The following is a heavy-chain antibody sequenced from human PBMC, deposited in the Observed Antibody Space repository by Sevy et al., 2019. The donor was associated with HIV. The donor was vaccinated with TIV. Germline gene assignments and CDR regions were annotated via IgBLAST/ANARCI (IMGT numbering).Heavy chain of an antibody. CDR2: INWNGGNT. V-gene: IGHV3-20*01. Sequence: GGSLRLSCAASGFTFDDYGMTWVRQAPGKGLEWVSGINWNGGNTGYADSVKGRFTISRDNAKNSLYLQRNSLRAEDTALYHCARRIRYDSSGYGFYFDHWGQGTLVTVSS. CDR1: GFTFDDYG. D-gene: IGHD3-22*01. J-gene: IGHJ4*02. CDR3: ARRIRYDSSGYGFYFDH.